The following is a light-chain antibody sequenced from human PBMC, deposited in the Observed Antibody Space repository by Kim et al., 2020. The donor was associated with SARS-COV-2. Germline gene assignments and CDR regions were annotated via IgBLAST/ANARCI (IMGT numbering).Light chain of an antibody. J-gene: IGLJ1*01. CDR1: EVGDKY. Sequence: QGQTASINCSGYEVGDKYISWYQQKTGQPPVVVIYQDNQRPSGIPERFSGSNAGNTATLTISGTQAMDEADYYCQAWDSSTHNYVFGTGTKVTVL. CDR3: QAWDSSTHNYV. V-gene: IGLV3-1*01. CDR2: QDN.